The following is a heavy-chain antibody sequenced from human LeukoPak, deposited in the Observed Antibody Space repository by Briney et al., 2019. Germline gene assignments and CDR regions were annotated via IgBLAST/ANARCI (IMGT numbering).Heavy chain of an antibody. Sequence: SETLSLTCTVSGGSIRSYYWSWIRQPPGKGLEWIGYIYYSGSTSYDPSLKSRVSISVDTSKNQFSLKLSSVTAADTAVYYCARAGLQNDYGDYYFDYWGQGTLVTVSS. D-gene: IGHD4-17*01. CDR2: IYYSGST. J-gene: IGHJ4*02. CDR3: ARAGLQNDYGDYYFDY. V-gene: IGHV4-59*01. CDR1: GGSIRSYY.